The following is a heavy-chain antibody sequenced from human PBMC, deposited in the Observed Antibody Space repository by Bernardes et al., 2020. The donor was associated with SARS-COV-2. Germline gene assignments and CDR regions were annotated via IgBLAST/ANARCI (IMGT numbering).Heavy chain of an antibody. Sequence: ASVKVSCKASGYTFTGYYMHWVRQAPGQGLEWMGWINPNSGDTNYAQKLQGRVTMTTDTSTSTAYMELRSLRSDDTAVYYCARSIVVVPAAKDYYYYYGMDVWGQGTTVTVSS. CDR3: ARSIVVVPAAKDYYYYYGMDV. D-gene: IGHD2-2*01. CDR1: GYTFTGYY. CDR2: INPNSGDT. V-gene: IGHV1-2*02. J-gene: IGHJ6*02.